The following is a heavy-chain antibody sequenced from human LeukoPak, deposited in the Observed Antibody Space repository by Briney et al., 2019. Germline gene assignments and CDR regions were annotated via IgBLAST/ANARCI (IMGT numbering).Heavy chain of an antibody. CDR1: GYTFTSYY. CDR3: ARGLRFLEPARAFDP. D-gene: IGHD3-3*01. Sequence: ASVKVSCKASGYTFTSYYMHWVRQAPGQGLEWMGIINPSGGSTSYAQKFQGRVTMTRDTSTSTVYMELSSLRSEDTAVYYCARGLRFLEPARAFDPWGQGTLVTVSS. V-gene: IGHV1-46*01. J-gene: IGHJ5*02. CDR2: INPSGGST.